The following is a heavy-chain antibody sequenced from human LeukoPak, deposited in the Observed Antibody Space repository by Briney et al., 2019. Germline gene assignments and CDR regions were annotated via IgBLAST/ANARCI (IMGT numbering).Heavy chain of an antibody. CDR2: IFYNGNT. Sequence: KPSETLSLTCTVSGGSISPYYWSWIRQPPGKGLEWIAYIFYNGNTNYNPSLKSRVTISLDTSKKEFSLKVSSVTAADTAVYYCARGGYYCMDVWGKGTTVTVSS. CDR3: ARGGYYCMDV. J-gene: IGHJ6*03. CDR1: GGSISPYY. V-gene: IGHV4-59*01.